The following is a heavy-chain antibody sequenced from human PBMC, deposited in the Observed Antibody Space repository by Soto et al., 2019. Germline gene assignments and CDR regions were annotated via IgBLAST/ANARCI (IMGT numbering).Heavy chain of an antibody. Sequence: ASVKVSCKASGYTFTGYYMHWVRQAPGQGLEWMGWINPNSGGTNYAQKFQGRVTMTRDTSISTAYMELSRLRSDDTAVYFCASDYYDSSGYYSDYWGQGTLVTVSS. CDR2: INPNSGGT. D-gene: IGHD3-22*01. CDR3: ASDYYDSSGYYSDY. J-gene: IGHJ4*02. V-gene: IGHV1-2*02. CDR1: GYTFTGYY.